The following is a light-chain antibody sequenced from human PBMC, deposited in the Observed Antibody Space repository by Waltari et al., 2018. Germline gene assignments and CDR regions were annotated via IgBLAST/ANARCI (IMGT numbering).Light chain of an antibody. J-gene: IGLJ2*01. V-gene: IGLV8-61*01. CDR2: NTN. Sequence: QTVVTQEPSFSVSPGGTVTLTCSLTSGSVSTTYYPSWYQQTPGHAPRTLLSNTNTRSSGVPVRCSGPILGNKAALTIAGAQADDESNYYCVLYVGYGFWVFGGGTKLTVL. CDR3: VLYVGYGFWV. CDR1: SGSVSTTYY.